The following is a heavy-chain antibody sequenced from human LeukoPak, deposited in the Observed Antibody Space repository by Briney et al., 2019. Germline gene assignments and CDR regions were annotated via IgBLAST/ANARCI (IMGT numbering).Heavy chain of an antibody. Sequence: GGSLRLSCAVSGFTFSNEAMGWVRQLRGGGLEWVSTISPGGGTTYYAESMKGRFTISRDNSKSTLYLEMNSLRVEDTTVYYCTKVRSGGSNWALRVFDYWGQGALVTVSS. CDR3: TKVRSGGSNWALRVFDY. J-gene: IGHJ4*02. D-gene: IGHD4-11*01. CDR2: ISPGGGTT. V-gene: IGHV3-23*01. CDR1: GFTFSNEA.